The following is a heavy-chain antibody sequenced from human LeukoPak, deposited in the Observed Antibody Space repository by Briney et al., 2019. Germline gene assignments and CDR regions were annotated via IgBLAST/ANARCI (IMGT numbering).Heavy chain of an antibody. D-gene: IGHD3-3*01. CDR3: EKVNDGFWSVYYPNWCDP. CDR2: INWNGGST. J-gene: IGHJ5*02. CDR1: GFTFDNYG. V-gene: IGHV3-20*04. Sequence: PGGSLRLSCAASGFTFDNYGMSWVRQTPGKGLEWVSGINWNGGSTDYADSVEGRFTLSSNNDKNSSYLLMSILRAEATACYCCEKVNDGFWSVYYPNWCDPRGQGTLATVP.